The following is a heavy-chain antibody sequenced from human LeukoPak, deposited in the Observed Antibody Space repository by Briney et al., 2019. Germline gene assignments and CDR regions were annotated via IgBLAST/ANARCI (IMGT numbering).Heavy chain of an antibody. CDR2: IYHSGST. Sequence: SETLSFTCAVSGGSISSSNWWGWVRQPPGKGLEWIGEIYHSGSTNYNPSLKSRVTISVDKSKNQFSLKLSSVTAADTAVYYCARDGSVGRGFDYWGQGTLVTVSS. V-gene: IGHV4-4*02. CDR3: ARDGSVGRGFDY. CDR1: GGSISSSNW. J-gene: IGHJ4*02. D-gene: IGHD1-26*01.